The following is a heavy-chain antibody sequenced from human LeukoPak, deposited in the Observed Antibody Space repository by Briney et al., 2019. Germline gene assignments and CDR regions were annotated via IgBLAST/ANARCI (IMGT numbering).Heavy chain of an antibody. CDR2: IYYSGST. Sequence: SETLSLTCTVSGGSISSYYWSWLRQPPGKGLEWIGYIYYSGSTNYNPSLKSRVTISVDTSKNQFSLKLSSVTAADTAVYYCAREAMVTDGIDYWGQGTLVTVSS. CDR3: AREAMVTDGIDY. V-gene: IGHV4-59*01. J-gene: IGHJ4*02. D-gene: IGHD5-18*01. CDR1: GGSISSYY.